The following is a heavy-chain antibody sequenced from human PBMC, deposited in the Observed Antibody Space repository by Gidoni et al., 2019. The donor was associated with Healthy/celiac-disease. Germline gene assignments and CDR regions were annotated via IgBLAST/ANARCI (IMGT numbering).Heavy chain of an antibody. D-gene: IGHD1-26*01. CDR3: AKDEWELPGDAFFDY. CDR1: GFTFSSYA. Sequence: EVQLLESGGGLVQTGGSLRLSCAASGFTFSSYAMRWVRQAPGEGLAWVSAISCSGGSTYYADSVKGRSTISRDNSKNTLYLKMNSLRAEDTAVYYCAKDEWELPGDAFFDYWGQGTLVTVSS. J-gene: IGHJ4*02. V-gene: IGHV3-23*01. CDR2: ISCSGGST.